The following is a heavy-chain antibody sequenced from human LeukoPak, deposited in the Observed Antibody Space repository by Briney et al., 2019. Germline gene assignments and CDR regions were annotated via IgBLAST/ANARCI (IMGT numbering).Heavy chain of an antibody. J-gene: IGHJ3*02. CDR1: GGSISSYY. CDR2: IYYSGST. D-gene: IGHD2-21*02. Sequence: SETLSLTCTVSGGSISSYYWSWIRQHPGKGLEWIGYIYYSGSTYYNPSLKSRVTISVDTSKNQFSLKLSSVTAADTAVYYCARDEYCGGDCPRGALDIWGQGTMVTVSS. V-gene: IGHV4-59*06. CDR3: ARDEYCGGDCPRGALDI.